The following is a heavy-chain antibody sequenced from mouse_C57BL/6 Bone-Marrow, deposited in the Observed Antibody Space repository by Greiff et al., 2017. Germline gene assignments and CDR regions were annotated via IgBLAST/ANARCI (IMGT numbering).Heavy chain of an antibody. J-gene: IGHJ2*01. Sequence: EVQRVESGAELVRPGASVKLSCTASGFNIKDDYIHWVKQRPEQGLEWIGWIDPEIGDPEYASKFQGKATITSDTYSNTAYLQLRSLPSEDTAVYYCSSFDGNYFDFWGQGTPLTVAS. V-gene: IGHV14-4*01. CDR2: IDPEIGDP. CDR3: SSFDGNYFDF. CDR1: GFNIKDDY. D-gene: IGHD2-3*01.